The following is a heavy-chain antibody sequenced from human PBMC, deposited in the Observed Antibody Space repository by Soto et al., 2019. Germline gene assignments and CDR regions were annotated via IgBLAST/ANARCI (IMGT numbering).Heavy chain of an antibody. J-gene: IGHJ4*02. Sequence: VASVKVSCKASGYTFTGYYMHWVRQAPGQGLEWMGWINPNSGGTNYAQKFQGWVTMTRDTSISTAYMELSRLRSDDTAVYYCATESPLGTNGCWGQGTLVTVSS. CDR2: INPNSGGT. D-gene: IGHD2-8*01. CDR1: GYTFTGYY. CDR3: ATESPLGTNGC. V-gene: IGHV1-2*04.